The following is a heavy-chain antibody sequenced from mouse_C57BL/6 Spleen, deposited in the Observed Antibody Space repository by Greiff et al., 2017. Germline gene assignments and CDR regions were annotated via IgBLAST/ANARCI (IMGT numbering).Heavy chain of an antibody. CDR3: ASYYYGSSPYYFDY. V-gene: IGHV1-82*01. CDR1: GYAFSSSW. D-gene: IGHD1-1*01. J-gene: IGHJ2*01. Sequence: QVQLQQSGPELVKPGASVKISCKASGYAFSSSWMNWVKQRPGKGLEWIGRLYPGDGDTNYNGKFKGKATLTADKSSSTAYMQLSSLTSEDSAVYVCASYYYGSSPYYFDYWGQGTTLTVSS. CDR2: LYPGDGDT.